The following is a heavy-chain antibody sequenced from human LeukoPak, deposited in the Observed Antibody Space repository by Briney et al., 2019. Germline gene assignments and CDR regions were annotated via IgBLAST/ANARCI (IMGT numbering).Heavy chain of an antibody. CDR2: IYYSGST. D-gene: IGHD2-2*01. CDR1: GGSISSSSYY. Sequence: SETLSLTCTVSGGSISSSSYYWGWIRQPPGKGLEWIGSIYYSGSTYYNPSLKSRVTISVDTSKNQFSLKLSSVTAADTAVYYCAREAVEPAAIFDYWGQGTLVTVSS. J-gene: IGHJ4*02. CDR3: AREAVEPAAIFDY. V-gene: IGHV4-39*02.